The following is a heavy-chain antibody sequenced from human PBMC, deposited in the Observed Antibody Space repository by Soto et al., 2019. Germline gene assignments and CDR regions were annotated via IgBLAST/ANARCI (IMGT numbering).Heavy chain of an antibody. CDR3: AKDKDWSGVYGLDV. J-gene: IGHJ6*02. D-gene: IGHD3-3*01. CDR1: GFTFSSYA. V-gene: IGHV3-23*01. Sequence: GGSLRLSCAASGFTFSSYAMSWVRQAPGKGLEWVTAINGGSTTYYADSVKGRFTISRDNSKNTLYLQMNSLRAEDTAVYYCAKDKDWSGVYGLDVWGQGTTVTVSS. CDR2: INGGSTT.